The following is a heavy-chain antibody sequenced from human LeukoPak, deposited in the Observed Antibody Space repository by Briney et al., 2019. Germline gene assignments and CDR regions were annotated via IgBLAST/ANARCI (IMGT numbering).Heavy chain of an antibody. Sequence: SETLSLTCTVSGDSVSSGSYYWSWIRQPPGKGLEWIGYVYYTGSTNYNPSLKSRVTISGDTSKNQFSLKLNSVTAADTAVYYCARDSDYVWGSYRYWGQGTLVTVSS. J-gene: IGHJ4*02. CDR1: GDSVSSGSYY. V-gene: IGHV4-61*01. D-gene: IGHD3-16*02. CDR3: ARDSDYVWGSYRY. CDR2: VYYTGST.